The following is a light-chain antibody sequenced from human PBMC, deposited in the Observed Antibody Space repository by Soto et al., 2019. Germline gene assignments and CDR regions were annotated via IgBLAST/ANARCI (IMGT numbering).Light chain of an antibody. Sequence: EIVMTQSPATLSVSPGERATLSCRASLSVSRNLAWYQQRPGQAPTLLIYGASTRATGVPASFRGSGSGTEFTLTINGLQSEDFALYWCQQYDNWPPTFGGGTKVDI. CDR2: GAS. J-gene: IGKJ4*01. CDR1: LSVSRN. CDR3: QQYDNWPPT. V-gene: IGKV3-15*01.